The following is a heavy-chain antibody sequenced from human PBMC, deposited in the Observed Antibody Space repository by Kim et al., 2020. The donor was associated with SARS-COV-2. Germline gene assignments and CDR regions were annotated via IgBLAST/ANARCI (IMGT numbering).Heavy chain of an antibody. CDR1: GFTFSNYW. Sequence: GGSLRLSCATSGFTFSNYWMTWIRQAPGKGLEWVANIKGDGSEKYYLDSVKGRFTISRDNAKNSLYLQMNSLRAEDTAVYYCARDRTCFSGCGRDGFDD. CDR3: ARDRTCFSGCGRDGFDD. D-gene: IGHD2-21*01. J-gene: IGHJ4*01. V-gene: IGHV3-7*05. CDR2: IKGDGSEK.